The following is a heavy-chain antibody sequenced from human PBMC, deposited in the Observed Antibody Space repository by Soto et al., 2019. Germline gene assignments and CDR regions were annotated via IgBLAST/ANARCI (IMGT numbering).Heavy chain of an antibody. CDR1: GFTFSDYG. Sequence: QPGGSLRLSCEASGFTFSDYGMHWVRQAPGKGLEWVAAISHDGSDRYYADSVKGRFTISRDNSKNTLYLQMNSLRSEDTAIYYCPKGTAVAYQWFDPWGQGIMVTVSS. J-gene: IGHJ5*02. V-gene: IGHV3-30*18. D-gene: IGHD6-19*01. CDR3: PKGTAVAYQWFDP. CDR2: ISHDGSDR.